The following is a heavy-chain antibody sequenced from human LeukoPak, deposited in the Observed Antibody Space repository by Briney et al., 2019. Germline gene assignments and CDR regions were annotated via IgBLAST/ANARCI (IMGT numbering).Heavy chain of an antibody. CDR1: GGSISSYY. CDR2: IYNSGST. J-gene: IGHJ5*02. V-gene: IGHV4-59*01. D-gene: IGHD6-19*01. CDR3: ARDRHSSGWYGGVRWFDP. Sequence: SETLSLTCTVSGGSISSYYWSWIRQPPGKGLEWIGYIYNSGSTNYNPSLKSRVTISVDTSKNQSSLKLSSVTAADTAVYYCARDRHSSGWYGGVRWFDPWGQGTLVTVSS.